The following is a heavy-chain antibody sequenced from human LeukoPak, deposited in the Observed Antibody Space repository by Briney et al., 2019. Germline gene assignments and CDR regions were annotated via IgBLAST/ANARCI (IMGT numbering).Heavy chain of an antibody. D-gene: IGHD6-19*01. J-gene: IGHJ4*02. Sequence: GGSLRLSCAASGFTFSSYSMNWVRQAPGKGLEWVSSISSSSSYIYYADSVKGRFTISRDNAKNSLYPQMNSLRAEDTAVYYCAREWGSGWALDYWGQGTLVTVSS. CDR3: AREWGSGWALDY. CDR2: ISSSSSYI. V-gene: IGHV3-21*06. CDR1: GFTFSSYS.